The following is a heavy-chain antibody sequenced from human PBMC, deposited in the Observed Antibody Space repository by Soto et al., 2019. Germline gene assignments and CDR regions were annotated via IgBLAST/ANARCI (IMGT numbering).Heavy chain of an antibody. J-gene: IGHJ6*02. CDR2: IYSRGNT. Sequence: SETLSLTCTASGGSVSSGSYYWTWIRLPAGKGLEWISHIYSRGNTNFNPSLKSRVTMSLDTSKNQFSLKLNSVTAADTAMYYCARAPFRITRSGEIFYYGLDVWGQGTTVTVSS. CDR1: GGSVSSGSYY. D-gene: IGHD3-10*01. CDR3: ARAPFRITRSGEIFYYGLDV. V-gene: IGHV4-61*01.